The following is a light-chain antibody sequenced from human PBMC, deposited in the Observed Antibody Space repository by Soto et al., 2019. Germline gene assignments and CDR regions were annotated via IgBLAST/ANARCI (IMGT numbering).Light chain of an antibody. CDR1: QGIRTE. V-gene: IGKV1-6*01. J-gene: IGKJ1*01. CDR3: LQDYDYPRT. CDR2: AAS. Sequence: ATQMTQSPSSLSASVGDRVTIACRASQGIRTELGWYQQKPGEAPKLLIYAASTLQSGAPSRFSGSGSGTDFTLTISSLQPEDFATYYCLQDYDYPRTFGQGTKVEMK.